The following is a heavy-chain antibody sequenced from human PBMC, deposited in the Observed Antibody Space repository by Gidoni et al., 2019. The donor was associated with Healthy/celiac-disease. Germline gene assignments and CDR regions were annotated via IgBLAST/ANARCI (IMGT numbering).Heavy chain of an antibody. CDR3: ARDEAGTGGYSYCFDSSGYYPRYGMDV. Sequence: QVHLQQWGAGRLKPSVSLSLTCAVYGGSFSGYYWSWIRQPPGKGLEWIVEIKHSGSTNSYACLKSRLSITVDSAKNHFSLKRSCVTAADTTVYYCARDEAGTGGYSYCFDSSGYYPRYGMDVWGQGTTVTVSS. V-gene: IGHV4-34*01. D-gene: IGHD3-22*01. CDR2: IKHSGST. J-gene: IGHJ6*02. CDR1: GGSFSGYY.